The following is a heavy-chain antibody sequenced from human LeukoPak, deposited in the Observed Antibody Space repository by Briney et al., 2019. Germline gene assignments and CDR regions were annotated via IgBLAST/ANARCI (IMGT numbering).Heavy chain of an antibody. V-gene: IGHV1-2*02. CDR2: INPNSGGT. D-gene: IGHD6-13*01. Sequence: WASVKVSCKASGYTFTGYHLHWVRQAPGQGLEWMGWINPNSGGTNYAQKFQGRVTMTRDTSITTAYTELSSLRSDDTAVYYCARVERGAYSASWYLDYWGQGTLVTVSS. CDR3: ARVERGAYSASWYLDY. J-gene: IGHJ4*02. CDR1: GYTFTGYH.